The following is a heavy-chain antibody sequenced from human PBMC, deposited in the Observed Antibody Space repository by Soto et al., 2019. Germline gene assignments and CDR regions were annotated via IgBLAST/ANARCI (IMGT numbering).Heavy chain of an antibody. CDR2: IIPIFGTA. D-gene: IGHD3-9*01. J-gene: IGHJ4*02. Sequence: SVKVSCKASGGTFSSYAISWVRQAPGQGLEWMGGIIPIFGTANYAQKFQGRVTITADESTSTAYMELSSLRSEDTAVYYCARGRRSLRYFDLSPSDYWGQGTLVTVSS. CDR1: GGTFSSYA. CDR3: ARGRRSLRYFDLSPSDY. V-gene: IGHV1-69*13.